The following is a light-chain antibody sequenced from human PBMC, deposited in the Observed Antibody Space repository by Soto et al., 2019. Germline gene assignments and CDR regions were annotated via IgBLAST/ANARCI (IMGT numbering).Light chain of an antibody. CDR1: QSVSSSY. CDR2: GAS. V-gene: IGKV3-20*01. Sequence: EIVLTQSPGTLSLSPGERATLSCRASQSVSSSYLAWYQQKPGQAPRLLIYGASSRATGIPDRFSGSGSGKDFTLTISRLEPEDFAVYYCQQYGSSPPGYTLGQGTKLEIK. CDR3: QQYGSSPPGYT. J-gene: IGKJ2*01.